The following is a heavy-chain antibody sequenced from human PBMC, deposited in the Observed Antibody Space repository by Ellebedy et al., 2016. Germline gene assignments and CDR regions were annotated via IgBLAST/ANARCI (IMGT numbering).Heavy chain of an antibody. CDR2: ILNDGIDK. V-gene: IGHV3-30*02. Sequence: GESLKISCAASGFTFSRYGIHWIRQIPGEGLEWVAAILNDGIDKNYRDSVKGRFTISRDNSKNRVYLQMSSLRVEDTAVYSCARVRSPDYSTNYDLDVWGQGTTVTVSS. CDR3: ARVRSPDYSTNYDLDV. J-gene: IGHJ6*02. CDR1: GFTFSRYG. D-gene: IGHD3-22*01.